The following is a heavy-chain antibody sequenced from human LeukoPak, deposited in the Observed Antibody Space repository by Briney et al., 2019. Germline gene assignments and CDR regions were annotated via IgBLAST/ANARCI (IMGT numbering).Heavy chain of an antibody. Sequence: SETLSLTCTVSGGSISSSSYYWGWIRQPPGKGLEWIGNIYYSGSTYYNPSLTSRVTISVDTSKNQFSLKLSSVTAADAAMYFCARQGTWIQLGHFDYWGQGILITVSS. CDR3: ARQGTWIQLGHFDY. CDR1: GGSISSSSYY. J-gene: IGHJ4*02. CDR2: IYYSGST. D-gene: IGHD5-24*01. V-gene: IGHV4-39*01.